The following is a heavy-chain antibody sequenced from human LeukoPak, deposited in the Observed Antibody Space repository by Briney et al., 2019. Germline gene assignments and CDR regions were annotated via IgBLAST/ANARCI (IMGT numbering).Heavy chain of an antibody. CDR3: ASLYCSSTSCPEGWFDP. Sequence: SETLSLTCAVYGGSFSGYYWSWIRQPPGKGLEWSGEINHSGSTNYNPSLKSRVTISVDTSKNQFSLKLSSVTAADTAVYYCASLYCSSTSCPEGWFDPWGQGTLVTVSS. D-gene: IGHD2-2*01. CDR2: INHSGST. V-gene: IGHV4-34*01. J-gene: IGHJ5*02. CDR1: GGSFSGYY.